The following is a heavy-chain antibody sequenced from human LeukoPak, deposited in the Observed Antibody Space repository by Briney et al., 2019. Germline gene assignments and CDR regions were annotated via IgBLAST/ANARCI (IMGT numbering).Heavy chain of an antibody. Sequence: PSETLSLTCTVSGGSISSGGYYWSWIRQHPGKGLEWIGYIYYSGSTYYNPSLKSRVTISVDTSKNQFSLKLSSVTAADTAVYYCARDSKYYYGSGSTLYYYYYYGMDVWGQGTTVTVSS. CDR1: GGSISSGGYY. CDR3: ARDSKYYYGSGSTLYYYYYYGMDV. V-gene: IGHV4-31*03. CDR2: IYYSGST. J-gene: IGHJ6*02. D-gene: IGHD3-10*01.